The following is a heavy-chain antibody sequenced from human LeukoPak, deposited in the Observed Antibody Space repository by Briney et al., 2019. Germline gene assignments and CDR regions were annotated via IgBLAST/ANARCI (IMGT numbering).Heavy chain of an antibody. V-gene: IGHV3-30*04. J-gene: IGHJ6*04. Sequence: GRSLRPSWAVAGSTFSSYAMHWARQAAGKGLEWVAVISYEGSNKFYADSVKGRFSLWRDHPKNPPCLQTTSLRAEGPAVYYCARDRYVLLWFGEPRNGMDVWGKGTTVTVSS. CDR1: GSTFSSYA. CDR3: ARDRYVLLWFGEPRNGMDV. CDR2: ISYEGSNK. D-gene: IGHD3-10*01.